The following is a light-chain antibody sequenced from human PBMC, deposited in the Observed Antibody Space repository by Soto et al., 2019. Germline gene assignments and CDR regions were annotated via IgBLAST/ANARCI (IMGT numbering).Light chain of an antibody. Sequence: DIQMTQSPSTLSSSLGDRFTITCRASQSISSWLAWYQQKPGKAPKLLIYDASSLESGVPSRFSGSGSGTEFTLTISSLQPDDFATYYCQQYNSYSWTFGQGTKVDIK. CDR2: DAS. J-gene: IGKJ1*01. V-gene: IGKV1-5*01. CDR1: QSISSW. CDR3: QQYNSYSWT.